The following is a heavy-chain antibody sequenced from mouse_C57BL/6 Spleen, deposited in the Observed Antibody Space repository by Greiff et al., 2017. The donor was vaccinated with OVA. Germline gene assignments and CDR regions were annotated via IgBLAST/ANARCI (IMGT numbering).Heavy chain of an antibody. D-gene: IGHD2-3*01. V-gene: IGHV1-82*01. CDR2: IYPGDGDT. Sequence: LQESGPELVKPGASVKISCKASGYAFSSSWMNWVKQRPGKGLEWIGRIYPGDGDTNYNGKFKGKATLTADKSSSTAYMQLSSLTSEDSAVYFCARSGGWLLRFDYWGQGTTLTVSS. J-gene: IGHJ2*01. CDR1: GYAFSSSW. CDR3: ARSGGWLLRFDY.